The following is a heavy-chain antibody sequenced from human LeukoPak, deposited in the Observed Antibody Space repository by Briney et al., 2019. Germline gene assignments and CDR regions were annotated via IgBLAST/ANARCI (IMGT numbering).Heavy chain of an antibody. Sequence: GGSLRLSCVVSGLTFTNAWMTWVRQAPGKGLEWVGRIKSKADGGTIDYAAPVKGRFTISRDDSKKTVFLEMNSLRTDDTALYYCTTDSLGIGAISLYCSNTTCYSFWGQGTLVTVSS. CDR3: TTDSLGIGAISLYCSNTTCYSF. D-gene: IGHD2-2*01. CDR2: IKSKADGGTI. J-gene: IGHJ4*02. V-gene: IGHV3-15*01. CDR1: GLTFTNAW.